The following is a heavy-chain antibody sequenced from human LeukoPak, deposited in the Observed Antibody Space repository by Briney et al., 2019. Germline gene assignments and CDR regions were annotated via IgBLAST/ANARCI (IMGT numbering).Heavy chain of an antibody. CDR1: GYSISSGCY. CDR2: IHHSGVT. Sequence: SETLSLTCTVSGYSISSGCYWSWIRQPPGKGLEWIATIHHSGVTYYNPSLKSRVTMSVDTSKNQFSLKLGSVTAASTAVYYCARYTANTAGYSFDFWGQGALVTVSS. J-gene: IGHJ4*02. V-gene: IGHV4-38-2*02. CDR3: ARYTANTAGYSFDF. D-gene: IGHD3-22*01.